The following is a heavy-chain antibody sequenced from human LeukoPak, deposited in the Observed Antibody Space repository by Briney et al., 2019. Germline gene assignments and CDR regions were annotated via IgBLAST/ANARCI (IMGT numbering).Heavy chain of an antibody. J-gene: IGHJ5*02. CDR1: GGSISSYY. CDR2: IYTSGST. V-gene: IGHV4-4*07. D-gene: IGHD6-13*01. Sequence: SETLSLTCTVSGGSISSYYWSWIRQPAGKGLEWIGRIYTSGSTNYNPSLKSRVTMSVDTSKNQFSLELSSVTAADTAVYYCARQGSSWYDNWFDPWGQGTLVTVSS. CDR3: ARQGSSWYDNWFDP.